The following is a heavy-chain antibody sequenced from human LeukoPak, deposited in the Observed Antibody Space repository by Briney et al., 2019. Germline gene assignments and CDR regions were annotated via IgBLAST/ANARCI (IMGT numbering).Heavy chain of an antibody. V-gene: IGHV4-4*09. CDR1: GGSISSYY. CDR2: IYTSGST. D-gene: IGHD6-13*01. J-gene: IGHJ6*03. CDR3: ARLRSNGDSSSWNFYYYYYYYMDV. Sequence: PSETLSLTCTDSGGSISSYYWSWIRQPPGKGLEWIGYIYTSGSTNYNPSLKSRVTISVDTSKNQFSLKLSSVTAVDTAVYYCARLRSNGDSSSWNFYYYYYYYMDVWGKGTTVTVSS.